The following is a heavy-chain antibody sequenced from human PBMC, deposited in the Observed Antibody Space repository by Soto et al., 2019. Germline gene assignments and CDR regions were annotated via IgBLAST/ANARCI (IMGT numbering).Heavy chain of an antibody. Sequence: SETLSLTCTVSAGSISSYYWSWIRQPPGKGLEWIGYIYYSGSTNYNPSLKSRVTISVDTSKNQFSLKLSSVTAADTAVYYCARDNSRRQPRDSGGDYYGKDFLGQGTTGTVAS. CDR1: AGSISSYY. D-gene: IGHD5-18*01. J-gene: IGHJ6*02. CDR3: ARDNSRRQPRDSGGDYYGKDF. CDR2: IYYSGST. V-gene: IGHV4-59*01.